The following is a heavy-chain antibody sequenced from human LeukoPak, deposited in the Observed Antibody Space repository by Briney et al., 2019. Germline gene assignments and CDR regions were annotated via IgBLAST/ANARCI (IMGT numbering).Heavy chain of an antibody. V-gene: IGHV1-18*01. D-gene: IGHD3-10*01. CDR2: ISAYNGHT. CDR3: ARDPGAFDY. J-gene: IGHJ4*02. CDR1: GYTFTSYG. Sequence: ASVKVSCKASGYTFTSYGLTWVRQAPGQGLEWMGWISAYNGHTKYPQKLQGRVTMTTDTSTSTAYMELRSLRSDDTAVYYCARDPGAFDYWGQGTLVTVSS.